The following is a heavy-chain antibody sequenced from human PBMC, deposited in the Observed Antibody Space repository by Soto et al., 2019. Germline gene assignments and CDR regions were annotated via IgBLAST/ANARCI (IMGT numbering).Heavy chain of an antibody. V-gene: IGHV2-5*02. J-gene: IGHJ6*03. CDR3: AHSEYSSSLRYYYYYMDV. CDR1: GFSLSTSGVG. CDR2: IYWDDDK. D-gene: IGHD6-13*01. Sequence: ASGPTLVNPTQTLTLTCTFSGFSLSTSGVGVGWIRQPPGKALEWLALIYWDDDKRYSPSLKSRLTITKDTSKNQVVLTMTNMDPVDTATYYCAHSEYSSSLRYYYYYMDVWGKGTTVTVSS.